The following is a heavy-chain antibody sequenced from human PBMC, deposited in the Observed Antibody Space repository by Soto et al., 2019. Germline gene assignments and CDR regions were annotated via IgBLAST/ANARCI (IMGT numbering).Heavy chain of an antibody. J-gene: IGHJ5*02. CDR3: ARRSRWYYYGTASYYNLWLDP. D-gene: IGHD3-10*01. CDR1: GDSISNTAYY. Sequence: SETLSLTCTVSGDSISNTAYYWGWIRQPPGKGLEWIGDIYHSGSTYYNPSLKSRVAISVDTSKNQFSLKLRSVTAADTAVYYCARRSRWYYYGTASYYNLWLDPWGQGTLVTVSS. CDR2: IYHSGST. V-gene: IGHV4-39*01.